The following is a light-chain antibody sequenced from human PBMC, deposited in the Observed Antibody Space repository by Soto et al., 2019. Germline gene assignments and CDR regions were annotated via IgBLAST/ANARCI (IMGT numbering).Light chain of an antibody. CDR3: SSYTSSSTLL. CDR1: SSDVGGYNY. Sequence: QSALTQPASVSGSPGQSITISCTGTSSDVGGYNYVSWYQQHPGKAPKLMIYDVSNRPSGVSNRFPGSKSGNTASLTISGLQAEDEADYYCSSYTSSSTLLFGTGTKVTVL. V-gene: IGLV2-14*01. CDR2: DVS. J-gene: IGLJ1*01.